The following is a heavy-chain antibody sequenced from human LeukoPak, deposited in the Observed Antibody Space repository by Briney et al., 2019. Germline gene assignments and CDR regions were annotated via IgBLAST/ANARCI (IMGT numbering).Heavy chain of an antibody. CDR2: IWYDGSNK. Sequence: QAGGSLRLSCAASGFTFSSYGMHWVRQAPGKGLEWVAVIWYDGSNKYYADSVKGRFTISRDNSKNTLYLQMNSLRAEDTAVYYCARDNYGDYFDYWGQGTLSPSPQ. CDR3: ARDNYGDYFDY. V-gene: IGHV3-33*01. CDR1: GFTFSSYG. D-gene: IGHD4-17*01. J-gene: IGHJ4*02.